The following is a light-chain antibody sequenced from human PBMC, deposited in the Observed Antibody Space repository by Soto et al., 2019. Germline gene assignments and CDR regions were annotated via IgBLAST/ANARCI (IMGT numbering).Light chain of an antibody. V-gene: IGKV3-20*01. J-gene: IGKJ1*01. CDR1: QSVSSY. Sequence: ELVLTQSPATLSFSPGERATLSCRASQSVSSYLAWYKQKPGQAPRLLSYGASSRATGIPDRFSGSGSGTEFTLTISRLEPEDFEVYYCQQYGDSPWTFGQGTKVDIK. CDR2: GAS. CDR3: QQYGDSPWT.